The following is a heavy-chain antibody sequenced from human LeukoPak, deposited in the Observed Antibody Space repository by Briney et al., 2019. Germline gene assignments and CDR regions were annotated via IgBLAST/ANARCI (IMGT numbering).Heavy chain of an antibody. V-gene: IGHV4-59*02. CDR3: VIGVGWQPDY. J-gene: IGHJ4*02. CDR1: GDSVTGHF. Sequence: SETLSLTCTVFGDSVTGHFLNWVRQPPGKGLEWIGHIYKIGTTNYNPPLKSRLTISADTSKNQFSLQLRSVTAADTAVYYCVIGVGWQPDYWGQGALVTVSS. D-gene: IGHD2-15*01. CDR2: IYKIGTT.